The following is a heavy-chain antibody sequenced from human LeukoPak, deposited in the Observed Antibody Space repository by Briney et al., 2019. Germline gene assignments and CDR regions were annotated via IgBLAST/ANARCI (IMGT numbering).Heavy chain of an antibody. Sequence: GGSLRLSCTASGFTFSSYWMNWVRQAAGKGLEWVANIKQDGSEKYYVDSVKGRFTVSRDNAKKSLYLQMNSLRAEDTAVYYCARETEMANLDYWGQGTLVTVSS. D-gene: IGHD5-24*01. V-gene: IGHV3-7*04. J-gene: IGHJ4*02. CDR1: GFTFSSYW. CDR3: ARETEMANLDY. CDR2: IKQDGSEK.